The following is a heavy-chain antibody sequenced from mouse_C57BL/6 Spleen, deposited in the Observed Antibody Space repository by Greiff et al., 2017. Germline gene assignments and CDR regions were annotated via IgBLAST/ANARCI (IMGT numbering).Heavy chain of an antibody. CDR3: ARGAMSTTRGFAY. Sequence: DVMLVESGGGLVKPGGSLKLSCAASGFTFSSYAMSWVRQAPEKRLEWVATISDGGSYTYYPDNVKGRFTISRDNAKNNLYLQMSHLKSEDTAMYYCARGAMSTTRGFAYWGQGTLVTVSA. CDR1: GFTFSSYA. V-gene: IGHV5-4*03. J-gene: IGHJ3*01. D-gene: IGHD2-4*01. CDR2: ISDGGSYT.